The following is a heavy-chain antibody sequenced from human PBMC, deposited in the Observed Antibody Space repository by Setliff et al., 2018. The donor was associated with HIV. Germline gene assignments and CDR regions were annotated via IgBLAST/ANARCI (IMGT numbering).Heavy chain of an antibody. CDR3: ARQDRYCTSTDCYRYFNY. Sequence: SETLSLTCTVSDDSIHSDNYYWSWIRQPAGKGLEWIGRVYITGRTHYNPSLKSRVTISLDTSKNQFSLKLSSVTAADTAVYFCARQDRYCTSTDCYRYFNYWGQGTLVTVSS. J-gene: IGHJ4*02. V-gene: IGHV4-61*02. D-gene: IGHD2-2*02. CDR1: DDSIHSDNYY. CDR2: VYITGRT.